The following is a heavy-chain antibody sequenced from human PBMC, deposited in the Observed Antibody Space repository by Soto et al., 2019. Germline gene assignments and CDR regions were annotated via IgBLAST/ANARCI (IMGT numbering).Heavy chain of an antibody. CDR2: INHSGST. CDR1: GGSFSGYY. CDR3: ARPIVVVPAAPHTSNWFDP. V-gene: IGHV4-34*01. J-gene: IGHJ5*02. D-gene: IGHD2-2*01. Sequence: SETLSLTCAVYGGSFSGYYWSWIRQPPGKGLEWIGEINHSGSTNYNPSLKSRVTISVDTSKNQFSLKLSSVTAADTAVYYCARPIVVVPAAPHTSNWFDPWGQGTLVTSPQ.